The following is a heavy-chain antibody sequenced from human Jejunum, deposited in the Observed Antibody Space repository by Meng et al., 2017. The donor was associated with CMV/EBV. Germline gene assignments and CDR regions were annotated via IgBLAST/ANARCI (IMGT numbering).Heavy chain of an antibody. J-gene: IGHJ4*02. V-gene: IGHV1-69*01. CDR2: IIPFIGTT. D-gene: IGHD2-21*02. Sequence: EQQVQAGGEVKKPGSSVKVSCKASGGTFAKDGISWGRQAPGQGLDWMGGIIPFIGTTDYAQKFQGRVTITADQSARTVYMEVRSLKSEDTGVYYCARVICGGDCYLDNWGQGTLVTVSS. CDR3: ARVICGGDCYLDN. CDR1: GGTFAKDG.